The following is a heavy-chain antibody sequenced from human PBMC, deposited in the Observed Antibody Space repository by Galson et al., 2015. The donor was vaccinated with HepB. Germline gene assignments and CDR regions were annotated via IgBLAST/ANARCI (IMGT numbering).Heavy chain of an antibody. CDR1: GYTFSGHY. CDR2: INPNSGNT. D-gene: IGHD4-17*01. Sequence: SVKVSCKASGYTFSGHYMHWVRQAPGQGLEWMGWINPNSGNTGYAQKFQGRVTMTRNTSISTAYMELSSLRSEDTAVYYCAASGGIHDYGDPSHTRIDYWGQGTLVTVSS. V-gene: IGHV1-8*02. J-gene: IGHJ4*02. CDR3: AASGGIHDYGDPSHTRIDY.